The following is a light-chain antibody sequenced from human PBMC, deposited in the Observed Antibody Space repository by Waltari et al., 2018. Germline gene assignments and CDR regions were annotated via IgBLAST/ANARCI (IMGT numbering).Light chain of an antibody. CDR3: KSYTGTGSWV. Sequence: QSALTQPASVSGSPGQSITISCTGTKSDVGFYNYDSWYQQHPGKAPKVIIYAVSQRPSGISIRVSGSKSGNTASRVIAGLQADDEADYYCKSYTGTGSWVFGGGTKLTVL. J-gene: IGLJ3*02. CDR1: KSDVGFYNY. CDR2: AVS. V-gene: IGLV2-14*03.